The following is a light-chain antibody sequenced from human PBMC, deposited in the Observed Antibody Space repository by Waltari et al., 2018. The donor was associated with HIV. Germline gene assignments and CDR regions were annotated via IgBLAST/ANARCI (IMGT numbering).Light chain of an antibody. CDR2: EDN. J-gene: IGLJ1*01. CDR3: QAYDSSNRNYV. Sequence: FMLTQPHSVSESPGKTVIISCTRSSGSISSSNFHRYQQRPGSSPTIVIYEDNKRPSGVPDRFAGSVAFSGNSASLTISGLKTEDEADYYCQAYDSSNRNYVFGSGTTVTVL. CDR1: SGSISSSN. V-gene: IGLV6-57*01.